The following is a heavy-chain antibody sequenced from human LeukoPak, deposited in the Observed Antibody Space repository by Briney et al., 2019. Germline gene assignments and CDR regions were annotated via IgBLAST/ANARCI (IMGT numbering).Heavy chain of an antibody. CDR1: GYTFTGYF. D-gene: IGHD6-6*01. CDR3: NQEYSSSSGKNWFDP. CDR2: INPNSGGT. J-gene: IGHJ5*02. V-gene: IGHV1-2*02. Sequence: ASVKVSCKASGYTFTGYFMHWVRQAPGQGLEWMGWINPNSGGTNYAQKFQGRVTMTRDTSISTAYMELSRLRSDDTAVYYCNQEYSSSSGKNWFDPWGQGTLVTVSS.